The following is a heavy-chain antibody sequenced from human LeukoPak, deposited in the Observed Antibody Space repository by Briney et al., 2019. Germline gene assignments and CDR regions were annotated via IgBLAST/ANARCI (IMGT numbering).Heavy chain of an antibody. Sequence: GASVKVSCKASGYTFTGYYMHWVRQAPGQGLEWMGWINPNSGGANYAQKFQGRVTMTRDTSISTAYMELNRLRSDDTAVYYCARVSWSSSSDYWGQGTLVAVSS. CDR1: GYTFTGYY. D-gene: IGHD6-6*01. J-gene: IGHJ4*02. V-gene: IGHV1-2*02. CDR3: ARVSWSSSSDY. CDR2: INPNSGGA.